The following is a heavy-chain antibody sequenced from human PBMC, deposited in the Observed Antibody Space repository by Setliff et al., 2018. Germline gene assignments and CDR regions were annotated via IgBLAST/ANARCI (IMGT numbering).Heavy chain of an antibody. Sequence: GGSLRLSCAASGFTFSSYSMNWVRQAPGKGLEWVSYISSSSSTIYYADSVKGRFTISRDNAKNSLYLQMNSLRAEDTAVYYCARDRGSGSYFLRYFDYWGQGTLV. J-gene: IGHJ4*02. V-gene: IGHV3-48*01. CDR3: ARDRGSGSYFLRYFDY. CDR2: ISSSSSTI. D-gene: IGHD1-26*01. CDR1: GFTFSSYS.